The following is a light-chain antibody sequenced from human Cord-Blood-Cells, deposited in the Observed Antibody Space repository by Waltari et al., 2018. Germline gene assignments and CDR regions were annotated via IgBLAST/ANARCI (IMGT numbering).Light chain of an antibody. V-gene: IGKV3-11*01. Sequence: EIVFTQSPATLSLSPGERATLSCRTSQSVSSYLAGYQQKPGQAPRLLIHYTSNRATGIPARFSGSGSGTDFTLTISSLEPEDFAVYYCQQRSNWLTFGGGTKVEIK. CDR2: YTS. J-gene: IGKJ4*01. CDR3: QQRSNWLT. CDR1: QSVSSY.